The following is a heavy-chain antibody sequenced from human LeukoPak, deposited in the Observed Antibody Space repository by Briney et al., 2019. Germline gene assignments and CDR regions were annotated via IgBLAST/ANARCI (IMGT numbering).Heavy chain of an antibody. Sequence: GRSLRLSCAASGFTFSSYGMHWVRQAPGKGLEWVAVIWYDGSNKYYADSVKGRFTISRDNSKNTLYLQMNSLRAEDTAVYYCARGLIAAAGTVYFDYWGQGTLVTVSS. CDR3: ARGLIAAAGTVYFDY. V-gene: IGHV3-33*01. CDR1: GFTFSSYG. J-gene: IGHJ4*02. D-gene: IGHD6-13*01. CDR2: IWYDGSNK.